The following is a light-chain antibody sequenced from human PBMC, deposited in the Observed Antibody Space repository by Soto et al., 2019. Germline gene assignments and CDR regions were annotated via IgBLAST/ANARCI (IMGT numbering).Light chain of an antibody. CDR2: EVS. Sequence: QSALTQPASVSGSPGQSITISCTGTSSDVGGYNYVSWYQQHPGKAPKLMIYEVSKWPSGVSNRVSGSKSGNTASLTISGLQADDEADYYCSSYTSSSTLVFGGGTKLTVL. J-gene: IGLJ2*01. V-gene: IGLV2-14*01. CDR3: SSYTSSSTLV. CDR1: SSDVGGYNY.